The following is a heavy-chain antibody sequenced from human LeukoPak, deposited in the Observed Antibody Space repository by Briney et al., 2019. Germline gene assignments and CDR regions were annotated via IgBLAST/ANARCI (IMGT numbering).Heavy chain of an antibody. D-gene: IGHD3-10*01. CDR1: RDTFTSYD. CDR3: ARLSQTPDYYTLCGYYYLGY. CDR2: MNPNTGRT. Sequence: GASVKVSCKASRDTFTSYDINWVREAAGHGLEWMGWMNPNTGRTGYAQKFQGRITMTRNTSINTAYMELTNLRSEDTAIYGCARLSQTPDYYTLCGYYYLGYWGQGTPVTVSS. V-gene: IGHV1-8*01. J-gene: IGHJ4*02.